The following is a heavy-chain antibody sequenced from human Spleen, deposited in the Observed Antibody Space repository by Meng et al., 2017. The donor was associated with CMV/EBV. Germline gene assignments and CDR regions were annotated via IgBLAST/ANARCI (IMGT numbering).Heavy chain of an antibody. J-gene: IGHJ4*02. CDR3: AKEGCTSTSCFSYFDF. V-gene: IGHV3-33*03. Sequence: GGSLRLSCAASGFTFSGYGMHWVRQPPGKGLEWVALISYDGRNRDYADSVKGRFAISRDDSQNMVYLHMNSLRAEDTAVYYCAKEGCTSTSCFSYFDFWGQGTLVTVSS. CDR2: ISYDGRNR. CDR1: GFTFSGYG. D-gene: IGHD2-2*01.